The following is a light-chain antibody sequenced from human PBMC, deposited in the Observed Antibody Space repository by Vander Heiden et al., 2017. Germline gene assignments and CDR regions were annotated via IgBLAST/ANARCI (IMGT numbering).Light chain of an antibody. CDR1: QSDLYSSNDKNY. V-gene: IGKV4-1*01. J-gene: IGKJ2*01. CDR2: WAS. CDR3: QQYYSTPQT. Sequence: DLVMTQSPASLALSLGDRATIKCKSSQSDLYSSNDKNYLAWYQQKPGQPPKLLIYWASTRESGVPDRFSGSGSGTDFTLTISSLQAEDVAVYYCQQYYSTPQTFGQGTKLEIK.